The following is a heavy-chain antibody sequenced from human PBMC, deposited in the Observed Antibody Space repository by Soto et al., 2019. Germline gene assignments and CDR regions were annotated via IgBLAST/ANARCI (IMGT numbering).Heavy chain of an antibody. CDR3: ASFSTLGKDYGVDV. CDR2: INSSGRA. Sequence: QVQLQESGPGLVKPSQTLSLTCSVSGVSITSSDSYWSLIRQPPGKGLEWIGYINSSGRAYYKPYLQRRVSISIDTSKTQFSLRLTSVTVADAAVYFCASFSTLGKDYGVDVWGQGTTVTVSS. J-gene: IGHJ6*02. CDR1: GVSITSSDSY. V-gene: IGHV4-30-4*01. D-gene: IGHD3-3*02.